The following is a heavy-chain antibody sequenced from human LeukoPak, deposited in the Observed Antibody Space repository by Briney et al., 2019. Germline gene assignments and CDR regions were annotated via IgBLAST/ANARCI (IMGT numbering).Heavy chain of an antibody. V-gene: IGHV1-69*04. Sequence: ASVKVSCKASGGTFSSYAISWVRQAPGQGLEWMGRIIPILGIANYAQKFQGRVTITADKSTSTAYMELSSLRSEDTAVYYCARRSGSSSSDYWGQGTLVTVSS. CDR1: GGTFSSYA. CDR3: ARRSGSSSSDY. CDR2: IIPILGIA. D-gene: IGHD6-6*01. J-gene: IGHJ4*02.